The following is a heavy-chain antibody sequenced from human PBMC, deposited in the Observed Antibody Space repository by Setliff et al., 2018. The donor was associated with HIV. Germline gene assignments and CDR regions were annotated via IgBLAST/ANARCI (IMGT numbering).Heavy chain of an antibody. CDR2: IDHTGRT. CDR3: AIPPLESTVTTANYFES. Sequence: SETLSLTCTVSGDSITTGVYYWTWIRQAPGKGLEWIGEIDHTGRTDYNPSLESRVTISIGASKFQFSLKLNSVTAADTAVYYCAIPPLESTVTTANYFESWGQGILVTVSS. D-gene: IGHD4-17*01. V-gene: IGHV4-39*07. CDR1: GDSITTGVYY. J-gene: IGHJ4*02.